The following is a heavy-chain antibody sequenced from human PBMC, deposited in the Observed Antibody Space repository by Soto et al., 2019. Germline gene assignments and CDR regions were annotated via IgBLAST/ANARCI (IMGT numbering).Heavy chain of an antibody. CDR3: AGSSTYYYDSSGPIWFDP. CDR2: IYYSGST. J-gene: IGHJ5*02. V-gene: IGHV4-59*01. D-gene: IGHD3-22*01. CDR1: GGSISSYY. Sequence: QVQLQESGPGLVKPSETLSLTCTVSGGSISSYYWSWIRQPPGKGLEWIGYIYYSGSTNYNPSLKSRVTISVDTSKNQFSLKLSSVTAADTAVYYCAGSSTYYYDSSGPIWFDPWGQGTLVTVSS.